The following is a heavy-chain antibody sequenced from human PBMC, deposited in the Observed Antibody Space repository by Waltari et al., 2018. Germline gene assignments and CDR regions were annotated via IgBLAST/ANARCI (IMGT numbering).Heavy chain of an antibody. CDR3: ARGRREVGATELDY. CDR1: GGPFSSYA. D-gene: IGHD1-26*01. V-gene: IGHV1-69*13. Sequence: QVQLVQSGAEVKKPGSSVKVSCKASGGPFSSYAISWVLQAPGQGLEWRGGIIPIFGTANYAQKFQGRVTITADESTSTAYMELSSLRSEDTAVYYCARGRREVGATELDYWGQGTLVTVSS. CDR2: IIPIFGTA. J-gene: IGHJ4*02.